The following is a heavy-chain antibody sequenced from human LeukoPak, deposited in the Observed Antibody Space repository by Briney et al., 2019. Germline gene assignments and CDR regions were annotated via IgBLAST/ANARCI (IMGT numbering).Heavy chain of an antibody. Sequence: PSETLSLTCAVSGGSISSGGYSWSCIRQPPGKGLEWIGYIYHSGSTYYNPSLKSRVTISVDTSKNQFSLKLSSVTAADTAVYYCARELVPHWFDPWGQGTLVTVSS. V-gene: IGHV4-30-2*01. CDR2: IYHSGST. CDR3: ARELVPHWFDP. CDR1: GGSISSGGYS. J-gene: IGHJ5*02.